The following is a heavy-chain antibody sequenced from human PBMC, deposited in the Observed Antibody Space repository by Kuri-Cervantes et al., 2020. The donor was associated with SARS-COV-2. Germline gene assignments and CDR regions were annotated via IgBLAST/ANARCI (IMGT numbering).Heavy chain of an antibody. CDR1: GFTFSSYG. Sequence: LSLTCAASGFTFSSYGMHWVRQAPGKGLEWVAFIRYDGSNKYYADSVKGRFTISRDSSKNTLDMQMNSLRAEDTAVYFCAKAYYDFWSGPWGGFDIWGQGTVVTVSS. V-gene: IGHV3-30*02. D-gene: IGHD3-3*01. J-gene: IGHJ3*02. CDR3: AKAYYDFWSGPWGGFDI. CDR2: IRYDGSNK.